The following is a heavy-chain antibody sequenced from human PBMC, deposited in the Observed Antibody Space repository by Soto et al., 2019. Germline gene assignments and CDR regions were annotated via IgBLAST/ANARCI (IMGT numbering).Heavy chain of an antibody. Sequence: EVQLVESGGGLVQPGRSLRLSCAASGFTFDDYAMHWVRQAPGKGLEWVSGISWNSGSIGYADSVKGRFTISRDNAKNSLYLQMNSLRAEDTALYYCAKDTGPGGTTVTTEARNWYFDLWGRGTLVTVSS. CDR1: GFTFDDYA. V-gene: IGHV3-9*01. CDR2: ISWNSGSI. J-gene: IGHJ2*01. D-gene: IGHD4-17*01. CDR3: AKDTGPGGTTVTTEARNWYFDL.